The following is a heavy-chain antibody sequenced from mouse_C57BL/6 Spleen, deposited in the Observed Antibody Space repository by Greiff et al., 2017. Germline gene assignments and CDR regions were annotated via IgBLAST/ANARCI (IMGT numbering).Heavy chain of an antibody. Sequence: VQLKESGPELVKPGASVKISCKASGYSFTDYNMNWVKQSNGKSLEWIGVINPNYGTTSYNQKFKGKATLTVDQSSSTAYMQLNSLTSEDSAVYYCARKAYYSNYDAMDYWGQGTSVTVSS. V-gene: IGHV1-39*01. J-gene: IGHJ4*01. D-gene: IGHD2-5*01. CDR1: GYSFTDYN. CDR2: INPNYGTT. CDR3: ARKAYYSNYDAMDY.